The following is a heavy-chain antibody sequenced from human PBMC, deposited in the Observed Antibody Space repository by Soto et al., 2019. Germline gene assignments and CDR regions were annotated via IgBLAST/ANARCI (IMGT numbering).Heavy chain of an antibody. J-gene: IGHJ3*01. CDR1: GYSFTSYW. V-gene: IGHV5-51*01. Sequence: GESLKISCKGSGYSFTSYWIGWVRQMPGKGLEWMGIIYPGDSDTRYSPSFQGQVTISADKSISTAYLQWSSLKASDTAMYYCARLAVDTAMAPDTFDFWGQGTMVTVSS. CDR3: ARLAVDTAMAPDTFDF. D-gene: IGHD5-18*01. CDR2: IYPGDSDT.